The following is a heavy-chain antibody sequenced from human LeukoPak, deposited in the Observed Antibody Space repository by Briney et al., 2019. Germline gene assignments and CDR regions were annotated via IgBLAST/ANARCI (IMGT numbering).Heavy chain of an antibody. V-gene: IGHV3-53*01. D-gene: IGHD5-18*01. CDR3: ARGSMVKANDY. Sequence: GGSLRLSCAASGFTVSSNYMSWVRQAPGKGPEWVSVIYSGGSTYYADSVKGRFTISRDNSKNTLYLQMNSLRAEDTAVYYCARGSMVKANDYWGQGTLLTVSS. CDR1: GFTVSSNY. J-gene: IGHJ4*02. CDR2: IYSGGST.